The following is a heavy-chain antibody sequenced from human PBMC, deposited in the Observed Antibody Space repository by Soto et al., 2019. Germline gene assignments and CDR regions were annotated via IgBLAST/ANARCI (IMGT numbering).Heavy chain of an antibody. J-gene: IGHJ4*02. Sequence: EVQLVESGGGLVQPGGSLRLSCAASGFTFTNYYMSWVRQAQGKGLEWVANINEDGSERYDVDSVKGRFTVSSDNAKNSLYLQMNSLRAEDTAIYYCAKWGGGGSDYWGQGSLVTVSS. CDR1: GFTFTNYY. CDR3: AKWGGGGSDY. CDR2: INEDGSER. V-gene: IGHV3-7*01. D-gene: IGHD1-26*01.